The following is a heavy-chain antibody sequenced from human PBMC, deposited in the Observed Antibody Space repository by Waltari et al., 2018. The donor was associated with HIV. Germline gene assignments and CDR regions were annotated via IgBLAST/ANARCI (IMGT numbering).Heavy chain of an antibody. J-gene: IGHJ4*02. V-gene: IGHV4-61*10. D-gene: IGHD3-22*01. Sequence: QVQLPESGPGLVQPSQTLSPTCTVSCGSISSGSFYWRWIRQPAGKGLEWMGYIYYSGSTNYNPSLKSRVTVSVDTSKNQFSLKLSSVTAADTAVYYCASGVGYDSSGYYYDYWGQGTLVTVSS. CDR3: ASGVGYDSSGYYYDY. CDR1: CGSISSGSFY. CDR2: IYYSGST.